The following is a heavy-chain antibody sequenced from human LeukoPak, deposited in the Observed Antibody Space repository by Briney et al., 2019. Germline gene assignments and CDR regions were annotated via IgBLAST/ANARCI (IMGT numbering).Heavy chain of an antibody. CDR3: AREEYFQDSNGYSYYFHS. Sequence: PSETLSLTCTVSGGSIGWDYWIWIRQSAGKGLEWIGRIYKSGSTNYNPSFRSRVTMSVDTSKNQFSLNVTSVTAADTAVYYCAREEYFQDSNGYSYYFHSWGQGSLVTVSS. V-gene: IGHV4-4*07. D-gene: IGHD3-22*01. J-gene: IGHJ4*02. CDR1: GGSIGWDY. CDR2: IYKSGST.